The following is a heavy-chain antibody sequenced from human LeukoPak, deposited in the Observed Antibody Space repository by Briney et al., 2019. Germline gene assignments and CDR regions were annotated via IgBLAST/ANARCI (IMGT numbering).Heavy chain of an antibody. J-gene: IGHJ4*02. Sequence: PSETLSLTCTVSGGSISSGGYYWSWIRQHPGKGLEWIGHMYYSGTTYYNPSLTSRVSISVDTSKNQFSLKLSSVTAADTTVYYCTRYGGYAHVYWRQGTLVTVSS. CDR2: MYYSGTT. CDR1: GGSISSGGYY. CDR3: TRYGGYAHVY. V-gene: IGHV4-31*03. D-gene: IGHD4-23*01.